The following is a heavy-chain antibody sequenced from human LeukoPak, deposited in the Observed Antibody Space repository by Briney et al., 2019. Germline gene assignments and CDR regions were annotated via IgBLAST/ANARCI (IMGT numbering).Heavy chain of an antibody. Sequence: NTSETLSLTRTVSGGSISSGGYYWSWIRQHPGKGLEWIGYIYYSGSTYYNPSLKSRVTMSVDTSKNQFSLNLSSVTAADTAVYYCARGRYYFDYWGQGTLVTVSS. CDR1: GGSISSGGYY. J-gene: IGHJ4*02. CDR3: ARGRYYFDY. CDR2: IYYSGST. V-gene: IGHV4-31*03.